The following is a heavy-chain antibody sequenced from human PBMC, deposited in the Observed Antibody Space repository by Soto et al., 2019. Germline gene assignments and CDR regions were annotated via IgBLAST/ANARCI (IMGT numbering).Heavy chain of an antibody. J-gene: IGHJ3*01. D-gene: IGHD3-10*01. CDR2: IWYDGSNK. CDR1: GFTFSSYG. V-gene: IGHV3-33*06. Sequence: GGSLRRSCAASGFTFSSYGMHWVRQAPGKGLEWVAGIWYDGSNKYYADSVKGRLTSSRENSKNTLYLQMNSLRAEDTAVYYCAKGRTRPLQLGSFGDNAFEVWGQGRMVTV. CDR3: AKGRTRPLQLGSFGDNAFEV.